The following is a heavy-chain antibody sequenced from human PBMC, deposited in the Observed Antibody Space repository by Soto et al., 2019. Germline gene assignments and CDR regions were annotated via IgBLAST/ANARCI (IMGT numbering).Heavy chain of an antibody. D-gene: IGHD3-16*01. CDR2: IYYSGST. CDR1: GGSISSYY. Sequence: QVQLQESGPGLVKPSETLSLTCTVSGGSISSYYWSWIRQPPGKGLEWIGYIYYSGSTNYNPSLKSRVTXXXXXSKXQXXXKLSSXXXADTAVYYCARRYGGNFDYWGQGTLVTVSS. V-gene: IGHV4-59*01. CDR3: ARRYGGNFDY. J-gene: IGHJ4*02.